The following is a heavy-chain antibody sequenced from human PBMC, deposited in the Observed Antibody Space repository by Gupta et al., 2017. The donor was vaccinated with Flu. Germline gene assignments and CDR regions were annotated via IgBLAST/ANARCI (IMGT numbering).Heavy chain of an antibody. V-gene: IGHV4-39*01. J-gene: IGHJ5*02. Sequence: QLQLQEAGPGRVKHSGALFLTCTVSGGPISNSYYFWGWFRPPPGKGLGWLAKLFYTGKTHYNPSLKNCIPMSVDPVNRRFSPSLGSVTAADTAVYYCARTPLFRTPLFGASGNPISWGQGTLVTVSS. D-gene: IGHD4-23*01. CDR3: ARTPLFRTPLFGASGNPIS. CDR2: LFYTGKT. CDR1: GGPISNSYYF.